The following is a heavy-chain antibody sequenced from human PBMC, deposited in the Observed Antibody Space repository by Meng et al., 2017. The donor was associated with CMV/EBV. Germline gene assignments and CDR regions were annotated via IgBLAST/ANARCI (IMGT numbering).Heavy chain of an antibody. CDR3: ARVNSSSFGYYHYGMDV. Sequence: SVKVSCKASGGTFSSYAISWVRQAPGQGLEWMGGIIPIFGTANYAQKFQGRVTITTDESTSTAYMELSSLRSEDTAVYYCARVNSSSFGYYHYGMDVWGQGTTVTVSS. J-gene: IGHJ6*02. V-gene: IGHV1-69*05. CDR1: GGTFSSYA. CDR2: IIPIFGTA. D-gene: IGHD6-6*01.